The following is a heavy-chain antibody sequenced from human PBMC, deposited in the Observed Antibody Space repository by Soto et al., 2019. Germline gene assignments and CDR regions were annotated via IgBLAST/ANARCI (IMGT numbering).Heavy chain of an antibody. CDR1: GGSISSSSYY. V-gene: IGHV4-39*01. Sequence: QLQLQESGPGLVKPSETLSLTCTVSGGSISSSSYYWGWIRQPPGKGLEWIGSIYYSGSTYYNPSLKSRVTISVDTSKNQFSLKLSSVTAADTAVYYCARFDAWGIGGSYYLDYWGQGTLVTVSS. CDR2: IYYSGST. CDR3: ARFDAWGIGGSYYLDY. J-gene: IGHJ4*02. D-gene: IGHD2-15*01.